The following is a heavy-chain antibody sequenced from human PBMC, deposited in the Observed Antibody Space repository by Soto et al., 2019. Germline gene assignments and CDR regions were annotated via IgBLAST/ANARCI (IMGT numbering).Heavy chain of an antibody. CDR3: ARENYGDAFDF. CDR2: INSGGTSI. V-gene: IGHV3-48*03. D-gene: IGHD4-17*01. CDR1: GFTVTNYE. J-gene: IGHJ4*02. Sequence: GGSLRLSCAASGFTVTNYEMSWVRQAPGKGLEWVSYINSGGTSIKYADSVKGRFTISRDNARNSLYLQMNSLRDEDAAVYYCARENYGDAFDFWGQGALVTVSS.